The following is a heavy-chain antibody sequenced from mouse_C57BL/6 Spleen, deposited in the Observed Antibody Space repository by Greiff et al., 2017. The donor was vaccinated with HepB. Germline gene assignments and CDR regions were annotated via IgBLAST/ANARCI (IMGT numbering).Heavy chain of an antibody. D-gene: IGHD2-1*01. J-gene: IGHJ2*01. CDR3: ATRAYGNYPYYFYY. V-gene: IGHV1-50*01. CDR2: IDPSDSYT. CDR1: GYTFTSYW. Sequence: VQLQQPGAELVKPGASVKLSCKASGYTFTSYWMQWVKQRPGQGLEWIGEIDPSDSYTNYNQKFKGKATLTVDTSSSTAYMQLSSLTSEDSAVYYCATRAYGNYPYYFYYWGQGTTLTVSS.